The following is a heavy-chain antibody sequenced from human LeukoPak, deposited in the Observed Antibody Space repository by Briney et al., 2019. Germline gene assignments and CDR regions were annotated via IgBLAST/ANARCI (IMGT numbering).Heavy chain of an antibody. V-gene: IGHV4-59*01. CDR3: ARLAMVRGVPWGAFDI. J-gene: IGHJ3*02. CDR2: INYSGST. Sequence: MPSETLTLTCTVSSGSISSYYWSWIRQPPGKGLEWIGYINYSGSTNYNPSLKSRVTISVDTSKNQSSLKLSSVTAADTAVYYCARLAMVRGVPWGAFDIWGQGTMVTVSS. CDR1: SGSISSYY. D-gene: IGHD3-10*01.